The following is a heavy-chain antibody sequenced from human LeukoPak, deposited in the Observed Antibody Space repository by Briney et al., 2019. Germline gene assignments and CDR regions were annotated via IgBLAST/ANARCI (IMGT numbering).Heavy chain of an antibody. V-gene: IGHV3-30-3*01. CDR3: ARDTYCSGGSCPASEFDP. Sequence: PGGSLRLSCAASGFTFSSYAVHWVRQAPGKGLEWVAVISYDGSNKYYADSVKGRFTISRDNSKNTLYLQMNSLRAEDTAVYYCARDTYCSGGSCPASEFDPWGQGTLVTVSS. J-gene: IGHJ5*02. D-gene: IGHD2-15*01. CDR1: GFTFSSYA. CDR2: ISYDGSNK.